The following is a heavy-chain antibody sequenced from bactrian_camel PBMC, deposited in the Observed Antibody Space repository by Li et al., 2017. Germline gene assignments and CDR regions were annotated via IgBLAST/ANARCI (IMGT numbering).Heavy chain of an antibody. J-gene: IGHJ4*01. D-gene: IGHD2*01. CDR1: GHVIGYWY. CDR3: KPRGSKTDCSGGYCYETCVGD. CDR2: MDTDGTI. V-gene: IGHV3S10*01. Sequence: DVQLVESGGGSVQAGGSLRLSCVASGHVIGYWYMGWFRQAPGKEREGVAVMDTDGTIAYADSVKGRFTISKDGDKDTVYLQMNSLKLDDTATYSCKPRGSKTDCSGGYCYETCVGDWGQGTQVTVS.